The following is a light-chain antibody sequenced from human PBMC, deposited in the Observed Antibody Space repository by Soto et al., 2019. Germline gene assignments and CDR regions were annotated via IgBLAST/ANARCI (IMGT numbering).Light chain of an antibody. J-gene: IGKJ4*01. Sequence: DRAMAHSPGTLSVSPRERSTLSCGASQSVSTNLAWYQQKPGQAPRLLIYGASTRATGIPARFSGSGSGTDFILTISSLQSEDFAVYYCQQYHNWVTFGGGTKVAIK. CDR1: QSVSTN. CDR3: QQYHNWVT. CDR2: GAS. V-gene: IGKV3D-15*01.